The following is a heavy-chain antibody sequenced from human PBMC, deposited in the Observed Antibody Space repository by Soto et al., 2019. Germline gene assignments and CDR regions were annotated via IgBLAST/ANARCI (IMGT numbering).Heavy chain of an antibody. J-gene: IGHJ6*02. CDR3: ARDRMGRDSSSSRDYYYYYGMDV. CDR1: GYTSTGYY. CDR2: INPNSGGT. Sequence: ASVKVSCKASGYTSTGYYMHWVRQAPGQGLEWMGWINPNSGGTNYAQKFQGRVTMTRDTSISTAYMELSRLRSDDTAVYYCARDRMGRDSSSSRDYYYYYGMDVWGQGTTVTVS. V-gene: IGHV1-2*02. D-gene: IGHD6-6*01.